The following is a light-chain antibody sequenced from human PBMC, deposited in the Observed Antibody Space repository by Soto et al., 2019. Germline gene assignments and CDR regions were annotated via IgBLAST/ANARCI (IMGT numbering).Light chain of an antibody. CDR2: DAS. J-gene: IGKJ1*01. CDR3: QQYNSYSWT. CDR1: QSITTW. V-gene: IGKV1-5*01. Sequence: DIQMTQSPSTLSASVGDRVTITCRASQSITTWLAWYQQKPGKAPKLLIYDASNLENGVPSRFSGSGSGTEFTLTISSLQPDDFATYYCQQYNSYSWTFGQGTMVDIK.